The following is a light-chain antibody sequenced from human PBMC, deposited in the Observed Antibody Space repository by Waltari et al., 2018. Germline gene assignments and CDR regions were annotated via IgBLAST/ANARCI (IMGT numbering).Light chain of an antibody. CDR3: QQYLSAPLT. J-gene: IGKJ4*01. Sequence: DIVMTQSPASLAGSLGERATTPCTSSQSVLGSPNNQTYLTWYQQKPGQPPKLLISWASTRESGVPDRFSGSGSGTDFTLTISSLQAEDVAVYYCQQYLSAPLTFGGGTKVEIK. CDR1: QSVLGSPNNQTY. CDR2: WAS. V-gene: IGKV4-1*01.